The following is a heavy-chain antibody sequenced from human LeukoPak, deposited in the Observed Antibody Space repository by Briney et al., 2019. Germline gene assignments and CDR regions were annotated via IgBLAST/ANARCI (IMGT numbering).Heavy chain of an antibody. CDR3: ASTDSSGYYYGY. CDR2: INHSGST. D-gene: IGHD3-22*01. Sequence: SETLSLTCAVYGGSFSGYYWSWIRQPPGKGLEWIGEINHSGSTNYNPSLKSRVTISVDTSKNKFSLKLSSVTAADTAVYYCASTDSSGYYYGYWGQGTLVTVSS. V-gene: IGHV4-34*01. CDR1: GGSFSGYY. J-gene: IGHJ4*02.